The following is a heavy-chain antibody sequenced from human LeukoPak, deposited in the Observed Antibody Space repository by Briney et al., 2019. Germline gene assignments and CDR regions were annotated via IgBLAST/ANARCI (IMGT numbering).Heavy chain of an antibody. Sequence: GESLKISCKGSGYSFSSYWIGWVRQMPGKGPEWMGIIYPGDSDTRYSPSFQGQVTISADKSISTAYLQWSSLKASDTAMYYCARHPYYYDSTGYYPDYWGQGTLVTVSS. J-gene: IGHJ4*02. CDR1: GYSFSSYW. D-gene: IGHD3-22*01. CDR2: IYPGDSDT. CDR3: ARHPYYYDSTGYYPDY. V-gene: IGHV5-51*01.